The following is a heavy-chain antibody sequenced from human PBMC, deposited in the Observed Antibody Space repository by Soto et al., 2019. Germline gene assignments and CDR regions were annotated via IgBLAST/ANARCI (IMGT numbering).Heavy chain of an antibody. V-gene: IGHV3-23*01. CDR1: GFTFSSYA. Sequence: EVQLLESGGGLVQPGGSLRLSCAASGFTFSSYAMSWVRQAPGKGLEWVSAISGSGGSTYYADSVKGRFTISRDNSKNTLYLQMNSLRAEDTAVYYCAEGHYYSSFYFDYWGQGTLVTVSS. CDR3: AEGHYYSSFYFDY. CDR2: ISGSGGST. D-gene: IGHD3-10*01. J-gene: IGHJ4*02.